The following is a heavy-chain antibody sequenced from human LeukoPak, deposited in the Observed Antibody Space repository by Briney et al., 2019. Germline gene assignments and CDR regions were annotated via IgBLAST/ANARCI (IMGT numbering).Heavy chain of an antibody. CDR2: ISSSGSTI. V-gene: IGHV3-48*03. CDR3: ARAIYYYYYYMDV. CDR1: GFTFSSYE. Sequence: GGSLRLSCAASGFTFSSYEMNWVRQAPGKGLEWVSYISSSGSTIYYADSVKGRFTISRDNAKNSLYLQMNSLRAEDTAVYYCARAIYYYYYYMDVWGKGTTVTVSS. J-gene: IGHJ6*03.